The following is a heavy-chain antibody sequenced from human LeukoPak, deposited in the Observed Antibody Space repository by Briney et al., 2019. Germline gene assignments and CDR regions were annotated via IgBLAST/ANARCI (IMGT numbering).Heavy chain of an antibody. Sequence: PGGSLRLSCAASGFTFSSYGMHWVRQAPGKGLEWVAVISSDGSNKYYADSVKGRFTISSDNSKNTLYLQMNSLRTEDTAVYYCAKDRVSSGWYEYYQYWGQGTLVTVSS. J-gene: IGHJ1*01. CDR1: GFTFSSYG. D-gene: IGHD6-19*01. V-gene: IGHV3-30*18. CDR3: AKDRVSSGWYEYYQY. CDR2: ISSDGSNK.